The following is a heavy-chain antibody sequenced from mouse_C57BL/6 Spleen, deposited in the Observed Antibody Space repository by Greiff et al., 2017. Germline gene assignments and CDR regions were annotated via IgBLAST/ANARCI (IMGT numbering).Heavy chain of an antibody. Sequence: QVQLQQPGAELVRPGTSVQLSCKASGYTFTSYWLHWVKQRPGHGLEGIGVIDPSDSYTNSNQQFKGKATLTVDTASSSAYMQLSSLTSENSAVYDCERGHYEEDCVDYWGQGTTLTVSA. D-gene: IGHD2-1*01. CDR1: GYTFTSYW. CDR2: IDPSDSYT. J-gene: IGHJ2*01. CDR3: ERGHYEEDCVDY. V-gene: IGHV1-59*01.